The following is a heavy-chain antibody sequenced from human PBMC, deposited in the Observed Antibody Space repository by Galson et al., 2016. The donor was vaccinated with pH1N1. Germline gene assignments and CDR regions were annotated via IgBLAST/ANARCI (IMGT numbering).Heavy chain of an antibody. D-gene: IGHD1-26*01. CDR1: GFTFSQYW. J-gene: IGHJ4*02. CDR2: INQDGSEI. V-gene: IGHV3-7*01. CDR3: ARALGAMGAY. Sequence: SLRLSCAASGFTFSQYWMHWVRQAPGKGLDWVANINQDGSEIYYADSVKGRFTISRDNAKNSLYLQMNSLRVEDTAVYYCARALGAMGAYWGQGTLVTVSS.